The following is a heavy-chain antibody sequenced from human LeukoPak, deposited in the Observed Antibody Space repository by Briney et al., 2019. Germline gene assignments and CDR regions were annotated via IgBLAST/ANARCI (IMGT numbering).Heavy chain of an antibody. CDR1: GFTFSNSA. CDR2: IIVGSGRT. D-gene: IGHD1-26*01. V-gene: IGHV1-58*02. CDR3: AAELYSGTYGRCCSFAF. Sequence: SVKVSCKASGFTFSNSAIQWVRQARGQRLEWIGWIIVGSGRTHYAQNLQERLTITRDMSTNTAYMELSSLRSEDTAVYYCAAELYSGTYGRCCSFAFWGQGTPVTVSS. J-gene: IGHJ4*02.